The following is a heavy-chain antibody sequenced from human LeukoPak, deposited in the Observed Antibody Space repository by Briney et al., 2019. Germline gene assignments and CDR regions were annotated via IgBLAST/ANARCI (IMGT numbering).Heavy chain of an antibody. CDR3: ARAERLLWFGELPADYYMDV. V-gene: IGHV4-59*08. CDR2: IHYSGAT. CDR1: GGFINDYY. J-gene: IGHJ6*03. D-gene: IGHD3-10*01. Sequence: SETLSLTCSVSGGFINDYYWSWIRQPPGKGLEWIGYIHYSGATNYNPSLKSRVIMSVDTSRNQFSLKLSSVTAADTAVYYCARAERLLWFGELPADYYMDVWGKGTTVTVSS.